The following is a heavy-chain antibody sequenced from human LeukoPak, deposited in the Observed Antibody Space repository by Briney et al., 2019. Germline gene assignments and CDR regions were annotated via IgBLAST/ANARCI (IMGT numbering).Heavy chain of an antibody. CDR2: IYYSGTT. V-gene: IGHV4-59*01. J-gene: IGHJ4*02. CDR1: GGSISDYY. D-gene: IGHD3-9*01. Sequence: SETLSLTCTVSGGSISDYYWNWIRQPPGKGLEWIGYIYYSGTTNYNPSLKSRVSMSVDTSKNQFSLKLSSVTAADTAVYYCARMGERYFDWLLYYWGQGTLVTVSS. CDR3: ARMGERYFDWLLYY.